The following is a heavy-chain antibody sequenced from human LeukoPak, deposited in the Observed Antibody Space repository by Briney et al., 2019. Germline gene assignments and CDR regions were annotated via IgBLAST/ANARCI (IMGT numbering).Heavy chain of an antibody. J-gene: IGHJ4*02. CDR2: ISKDGSST. CDR3: ARDEVGVGATHDY. Sequence: PGGSLRLSCAASGFTFSSYWMHWVRQAPGKGLVWVSRISKDGSSTYYADSVKGRFTISRDNAKNTLYLQMNSLRAKDTAVYYCARDEVGVGATHDYWGQGTLVTVS. CDR1: GFTFSSYW. V-gene: IGHV3-74*01. D-gene: IGHD1-26*01.